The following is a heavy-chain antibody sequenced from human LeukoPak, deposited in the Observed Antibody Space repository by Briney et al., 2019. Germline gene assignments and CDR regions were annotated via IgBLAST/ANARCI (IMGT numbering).Heavy chain of an antibody. CDR1: GFTFSSYG. Sequence: GGSVRLSCAASGFTFSSYGMHWVRQAPGKGLEWVAFIRYDGSNKYYADSVKGRFTISRDNSKNTLYLQMNSLRAEDTAVYYCAKERRSPYYFDYWGQGTLVTVSS. CDR2: IRYDGSNK. V-gene: IGHV3-30*02. J-gene: IGHJ4*02. CDR3: AKERRSPYYFDY.